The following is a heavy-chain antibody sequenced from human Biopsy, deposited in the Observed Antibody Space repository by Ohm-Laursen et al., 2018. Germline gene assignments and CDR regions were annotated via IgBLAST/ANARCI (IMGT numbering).Heavy chain of an antibody. D-gene: IGHD2/OR15-2a*01. J-gene: IGHJ5*02. CDR3: AREEEYCTSLDCTDPRDWFDP. V-gene: IGHV1-2*02. CDR1: GYTFTGKY. CDR2: INPDSGGI. Sequence: ASVKVSCKASGYTFTGKYIHWVRKAPGQGFEWMGWINPDSGGINYAQKFQGRVTMTRDTSTNTAYMELNGLRSGDTAVYYCAREEEYCTSLDCTDPRDWFDPWGPGTLVTVSS.